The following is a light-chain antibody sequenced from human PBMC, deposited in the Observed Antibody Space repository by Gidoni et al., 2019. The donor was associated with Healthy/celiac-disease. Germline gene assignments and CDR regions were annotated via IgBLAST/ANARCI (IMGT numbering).Light chain of an antibody. CDR1: SSDVGGYNY. CDR3: SSYTSSSTLDVV. Sequence: QSALTQPASVSGSPGQSITISCTGTSSDVGGYNYVSWYQQHPGKAPNLMIYEVSNRPSGVSHRFSGSKSGNTASLTISGLQAEDEADYYCSSYTSSSTLDVVFGGGTKLTVL. V-gene: IGLV2-14*01. CDR2: EVS. J-gene: IGLJ2*01.